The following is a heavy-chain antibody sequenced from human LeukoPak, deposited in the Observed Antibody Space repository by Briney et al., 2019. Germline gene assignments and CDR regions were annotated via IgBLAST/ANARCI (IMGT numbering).Heavy chain of an antibody. CDR3: ARTDSSGWSKTYNWFDP. CDR2: IYTSGST. V-gene: IGHV4-4*07. Sequence: SETLSLTCTVSGGSIGSYYWSWIRQPAGKGLEWIGRIYTSGSTNYNPSLKSRVTMSVDTSKNQFSLKLSSVTAADTAVYYCARTDSSGWSKTYNWFDPWGQGTLVTVSS. D-gene: IGHD6-19*01. J-gene: IGHJ5*02. CDR1: GGSIGSYY.